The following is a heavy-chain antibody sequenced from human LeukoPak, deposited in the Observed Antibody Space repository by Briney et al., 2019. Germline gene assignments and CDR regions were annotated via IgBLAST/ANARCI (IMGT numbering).Heavy chain of an antibody. J-gene: IGHJ4*02. V-gene: IGHV3-74*01. Sequence: GGSLRLSCAASGFTFSSYWMHWVRQAPGKGLVWVSRINSGGSGTSYADSVKGRFTISRDNSKNTLYLQMNSLRAEDTAVYYCAKEPTGYSSSWYYFDYWGQGTLVTVSS. CDR3: AKEPTGYSSSWYYFDY. CDR1: GFTFSSYW. CDR2: INSGGSGT. D-gene: IGHD6-13*01.